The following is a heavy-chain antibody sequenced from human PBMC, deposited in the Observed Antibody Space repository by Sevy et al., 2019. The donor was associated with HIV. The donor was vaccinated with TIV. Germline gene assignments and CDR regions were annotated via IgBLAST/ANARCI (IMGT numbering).Heavy chain of an antibody. V-gene: IGHV5-51*01. D-gene: IGHD6-6*01. CDR2: IYPGDSDT. J-gene: IGHJ4*02. Sequence: GESLKISCKGSANSFAGYCIGWVRQMPGKGLEFMGVIYPGDSDTRYSPSFQGQITISVDMSITTAYLQWRSLKASDTATYYCYAGSSLFDFWGQGTLVTVSS. CDR1: ANSFAGYC. CDR3: YAGSSLFDF.